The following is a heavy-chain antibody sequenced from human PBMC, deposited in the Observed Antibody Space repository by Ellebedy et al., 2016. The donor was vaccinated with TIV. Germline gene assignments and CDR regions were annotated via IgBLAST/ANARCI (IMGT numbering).Heavy chain of an antibody. J-gene: IGHJ6*02. CDR1: GFAFNTYA. V-gene: IGHV3-66*01. Sequence: PGGSLRLSCTASGFAFNTYAMHWVRQAPGKGLEWVSVIYSGGSTYYADSVKGRFTISKDNSKNTLYLQMNSLRAEDTAVYYCASLGDSHYYFYGMDVWGHGTTVTVSS. CDR2: IYSGGST. CDR3: ASLGDSHYYFYGMDV. D-gene: IGHD2-21*02.